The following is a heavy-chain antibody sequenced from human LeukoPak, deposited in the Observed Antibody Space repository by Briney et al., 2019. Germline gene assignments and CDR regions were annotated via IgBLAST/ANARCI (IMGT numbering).Heavy chain of an antibody. CDR2: ISGSAHKI. V-gene: IGHV3-23*01. D-gene: IGHD2-15*01. Sequence: GGSLRLSCVASGITFSNYAVSWVRQAPEKGLDWVSVISGSAHKIRYADSVKGRFTISRDNSKNTLFLQMNSLRAEDTAVYYCAKNLYCGGGSCYPSALGMDVWGQGTTVTVSS. CDR1: GITFSNYA. CDR3: AKNLYCGGGSCYPSALGMDV. J-gene: IGHJ6*02.